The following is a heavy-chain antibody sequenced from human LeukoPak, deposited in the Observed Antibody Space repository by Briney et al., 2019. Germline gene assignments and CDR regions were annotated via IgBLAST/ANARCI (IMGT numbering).Heavy chain of an antibody. CDR2: IRSKANSYAT. CDR3: TRHGRALY. J-gene: IGHJ4*02. CDR1: GFTFSGSA. V-gene: IGHV3-73*01. Sequence: GGSLRLSCAASGFTFSGSAMHWVRQASGKGLEWVGRIRSKANSYATAYAASVKGRFTISRDDSKNTVYLQMNSLKTEDTAVYYCTRHGRALYWGQGTLVTVSS.